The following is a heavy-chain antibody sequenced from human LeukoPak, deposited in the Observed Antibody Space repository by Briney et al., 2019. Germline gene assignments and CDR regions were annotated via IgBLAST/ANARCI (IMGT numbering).Heavy chain of an antibody. CDR1: GYTLTELS. J-gene: IGHJ4*02. CDR2: FDPEDGET. D-gene: IGHD1-7*01. V-gene: IGHV1-24*01. CDR3: ARNWNSAFDY. Sequence: ASVKVSCKVSGYTLTELSMHWVRQAPGKGLEWMGGFDPEDGETIYAQKFQGRVTMTEDTSTDTAYMELRTLRSDDTAVYYCARNWNSAFDYWGQGTLVTVSS.